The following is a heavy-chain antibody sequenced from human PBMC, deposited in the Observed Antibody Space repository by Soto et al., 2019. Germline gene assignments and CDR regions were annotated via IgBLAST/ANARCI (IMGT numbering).Heavy chain of an antibody. CDR3: ARYRGGKQYCYGMDV. D-gene: IGHD3-16*01. Sequence: QVQLVQSGAEVKKPGSSVKVSCKASGGTFSSYAISWVRQAPEQGLEWMGGIIPIFGTADYAQKFQGRVTITADDFTRTAHMGLRSLRSEATAVYYCARYRGGKQYCYGMDVWGQGTTVTVSS. CDR1: GGTFSSYA. V-gene: IGHV1-69*12. J-gene: IGHJ6*02. CDR2: IIPIFGTA.